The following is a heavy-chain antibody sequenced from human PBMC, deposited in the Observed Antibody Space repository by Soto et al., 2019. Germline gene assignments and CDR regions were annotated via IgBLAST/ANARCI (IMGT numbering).Heavy chain of an antibody. CDR2: IYYSGST. CDR1: GGSISSSSYY. J-gene: IGHJ5*02. CDR3: ARHCQPEESDYYGSGSYNP. V-gene: IGHV4-39*01. D-gene: IGHD3-10*01. Sequence: SETLSLTCTVSGGSISSSSYYWGWIRQPPGKGLEWIGSIYYSGSTYYNPSLKSRVTISVDTSKNQFSLKLSSVTAADTAVYYCARHCQPEESDYYGSGSYNPWGQGTLVTVSS.